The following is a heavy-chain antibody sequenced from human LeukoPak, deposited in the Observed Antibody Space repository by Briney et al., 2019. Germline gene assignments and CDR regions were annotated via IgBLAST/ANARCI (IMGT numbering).Heavy chain of an antibody. V-gene: IGHV4-59*01. CDR1: GGSISSYF. CDR2: IYSSGST. J-gene: IGHJ4*02. CDR3: ARATDVTAFDY. Sequence: SETLSLTCTVSGGSISSYFWNWIRQPPGKGLEWIGYIYSSGSTSYNPSLKSRVTISVDTSKNQFSLKLTSVTAADTAVYYCARATDVTAFDYWGQGTLVTVSS. D-gene: IGHD4-11*01.